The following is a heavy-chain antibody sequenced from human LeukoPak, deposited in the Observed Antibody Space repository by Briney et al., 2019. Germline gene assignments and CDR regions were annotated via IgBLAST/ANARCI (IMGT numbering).Heavy chain of an antibody. CDR2: ISYDGSNK. CDR1: GFTFSNYA. J-gene: IGHJ4*02. Sequence: PGGSLRLSCAASGFTFSNYALHWVRQAPGKGLEWVAIISYDGSNKYYAVSVKGRFTISRDNSQSTLFLQMNSLRADDTAIYYCATQASYYYGSGSYYDSWGQGTLVTVSS. V-gene: IGHV3-30*14. CDR3: ATQASYYYGSGSYYDS. D-gene: IGHD3-10*01.